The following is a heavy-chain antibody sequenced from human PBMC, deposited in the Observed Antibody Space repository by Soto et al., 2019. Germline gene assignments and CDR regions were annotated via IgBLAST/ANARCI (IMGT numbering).Heavy chain of an antibody. Sequence: QVQLVQSGAEVKKPGSSVKVSCKASGGTFSSYTISWVRQAPGQGLEWMGRIIPILGIANYAQKFQGRVTITADKSTSTAYMELSSLRSEDTAVYYCARDQSGITVVRGAWFDPWGQGTLVTVSS. V-gene: IGHV1-69*08. CDR3: ARDQSGITVVRGAWFDP. CDR1: GGTFSSYT. J-gene: IGHJ5*02. CDR2: IIPILGIA. D-gene: IGHD3-10*01.